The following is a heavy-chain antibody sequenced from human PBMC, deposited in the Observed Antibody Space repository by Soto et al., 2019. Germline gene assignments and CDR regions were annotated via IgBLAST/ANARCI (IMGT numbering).Heavy chain of an antibody. J-gene: IGHJ4*02. D-gene: IGHD2-21*02. CDR3: ARVLIVGETVHSFVY. Sequence: ASVKVSCKASGYTFTSYGISWVRQAPGQGLEWMGWISAYNGNTNYAQKLQGRVTMTTDTSTSTAYMELRSLRSDDTAVYFCARVLIVGETVHSFVYWGQRTLVSGST. V-gene: IGHV1-18*01. CDR1: GYTFTSYG. CDR2: ISAYNGNT.